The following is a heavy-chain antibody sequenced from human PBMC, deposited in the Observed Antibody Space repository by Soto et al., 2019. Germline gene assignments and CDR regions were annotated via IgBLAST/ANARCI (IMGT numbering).Heavy chain of an antibody. D-gene: IGHD5-18*01. CDR3: SHGYEQYFES. CDR1: GFSLTNVW. CDR2: IKSKADGGTT. J-gene: IGHJ4*02. V-gene: IGHV3-15*07. Sequence: EVQLVESGGGLVKPGGSLRLSCAVSGFSLTNVWMNWVRQAPGKGLEWVGRIKSKADGGTTDYAAPVKGRFIISRDESKNTLYLEMNSLKIEDTAVYYCSHGYEQYFESWGQGTLVTVCS.